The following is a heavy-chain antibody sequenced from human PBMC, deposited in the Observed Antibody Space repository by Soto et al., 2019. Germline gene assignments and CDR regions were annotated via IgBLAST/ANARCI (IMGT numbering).Heavy chain of an antibody. V-gene: IGHV4-30-2*01. CDR3: ASAVAPYFGTWFDP. CDR2: ISHTGST. CDR1: GGSIPSGNSYS. D-gene: IGHD3-10*01. Sequence: QLQLQESGSGLAKPSQTLSLTCAVSGGSIPSGNSYSWSWIRQPPGKGLEWIGSISHTGSTSYNPHLKSRVTMSVDKSKNQFSLKLSSVTAADMGVYYCASAVAPYFGTWFDPWGQGTLVTVSS. J-gene: IGHJ5*02.